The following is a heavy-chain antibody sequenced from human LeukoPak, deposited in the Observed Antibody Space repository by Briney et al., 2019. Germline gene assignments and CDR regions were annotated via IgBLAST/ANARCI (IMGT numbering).Heavy chain of an antibody. CDR1: GGTFSSYA. CDR3: AGQNCSSTSCYPYYYYYMDV. J-gene: IGHJ6*03. V-gene: IGHV1-69*13. D-gene: IGHD2-2*01. CDR2: IIPIFGTA. Sequence: GASVKVSCKASGGTFSSYAISWVRQAPGQGLEWMGGIIPIFGTANYAQKFQGRVTITADESTSTAYMELSSLRSEDTAVYYCAGQNCSSTSCYPYYYYYMDVWGKGTTVTVSS.